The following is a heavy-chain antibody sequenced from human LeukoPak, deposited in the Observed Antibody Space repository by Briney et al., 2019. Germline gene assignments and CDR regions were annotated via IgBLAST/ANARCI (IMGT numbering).Heavy chain of an antibody. CDR3: ARLLVVVPAAINWYFDL. V-gene: IGHV4-59*08. D-gene: IGHD2-2*02. CDR2: IYYSGST. J-gene: IGHJ2*01. CDR1: GGSIGSYY. Sequence: SETLSLTCTVSGGSIGSYYWSWIRQPPGKGLEWIGYIYYSGSTNYNPSLKSRVTISVDTSKNQFSLKLSSVTAADTAVYYCARLLVVVPAAINWYFDLWGRGTLVTVSS.